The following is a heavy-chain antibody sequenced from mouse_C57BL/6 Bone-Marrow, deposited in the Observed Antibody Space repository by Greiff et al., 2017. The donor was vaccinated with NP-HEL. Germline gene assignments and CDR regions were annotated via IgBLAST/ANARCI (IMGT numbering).Heavy chain of an antibody. CDR3: ARSWAAQGPWFAY. V-gene: IGHV1-55*01. J-gene: IGHJ3*01. CDR1: GYTFTSYW. Sequence: QVQLQQPGAELVKPGASVKMSCKASGYTFTSYWITWVKQRPGQGLEWIGDIYPGSGSTNYNEKFKSKATLTVDTSSSTAYMQLSSLTSEDSAVYYCARSWAAQGPWFAYWGQGTLVTVSA. CDR2: IYPGSGST. D-gene: IGHD3-2*02.